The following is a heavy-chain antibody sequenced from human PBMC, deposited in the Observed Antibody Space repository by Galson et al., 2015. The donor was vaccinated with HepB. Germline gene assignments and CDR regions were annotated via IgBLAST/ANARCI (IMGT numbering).Heavy chain of an antibody. V-gene: IGHV1-24*01. CDR2: FDPEDGKT. CDR1: GHTLSELS. D-gene: IGHD2-21*02. Sequence: SVKVSCKVSGHTLSELSRHWVRQAPGKGLEWMGGFDPEDGKTIYAQKFQGRLTMTEDTSTDTVHMELSSLRSEDTAVYYCSTRRYGDFRAMDVWGQGTAVTV. J-gene: IGHJ6*02. CDR3: STRRYGDFRAMDV.